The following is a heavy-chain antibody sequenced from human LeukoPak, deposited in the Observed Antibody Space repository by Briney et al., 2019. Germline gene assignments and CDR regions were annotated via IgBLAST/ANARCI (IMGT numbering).Heavy chain of an antibody. D-gene: IGHD3-22*01. CDR3: ARKLYYYDTAGYYGWFDP. CDR2: IYYNGTT. J-gene: IGHJ5*02. V-gene: IGHV4-39*01. CDR1: GGSISSRSFY. Sequence: KASETLSLTCAVSGGSISSRSFYWGWFRQPPGKGLEWIANIYYNGTTYYNPSLKSRVTTSVDTSKNQCSLNLSSVTAADTAVYHCARKLYYYDTAGYYGWFDPWGQGTLVTVSS.